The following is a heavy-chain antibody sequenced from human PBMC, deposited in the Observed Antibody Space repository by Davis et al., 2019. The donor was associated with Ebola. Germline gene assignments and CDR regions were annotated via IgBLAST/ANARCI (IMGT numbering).Heavy chain of an antibody. CDR1: GFTFNSYA. J-gene: IGHJ6*04. CDR2: ISSIGSTI. V-gene: IGHV3-48*03. CDR3: ARGASWRDYYYGMDV. D-gene: IGHD1-26*01. Sequence: GGSLRLSCAASGFTFNSYAMHWVRQAPGKGLEWVSYISSIGSTIYYADSVKGRFTISKDNAKNSLYLQMNSLRAEDTAVYYCARGASWRDYYYGMDVWGKGTTVTVSS.